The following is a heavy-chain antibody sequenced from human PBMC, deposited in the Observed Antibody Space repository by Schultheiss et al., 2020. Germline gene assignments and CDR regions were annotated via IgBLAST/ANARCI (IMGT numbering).Heavy chain of an antibody. CDR2: ISAYSGDV. D-gene: IGHD3-22*01. Sequence: ASVKVSCKASGYTFSSYGISWVRQAPGQGLEWMGWISAYSGDVYYARNFQGRVTMTTDTSTSTAYMELRSLRSDDTAVYYCARDLYQPRTMTNWFDPWGQGTLVTVSS. CDR3: ARDLYQPRTMTNWFDP. V-gene: IGHV1-18*01. J-gene: IGHJ5*02. CDR1: GYTFSSYG.